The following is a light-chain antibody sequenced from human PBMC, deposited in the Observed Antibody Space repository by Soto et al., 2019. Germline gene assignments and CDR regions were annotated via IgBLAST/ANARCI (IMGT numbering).Light chain of an antibody. CDR1: QSISSW. CDR3: QQYSSWWT. Sequence: DIQMTQSPSTLSASVGDRVTITCRASQSISSWLAWYQQKPGKAPKLLLYKASTLEGGVPSRFSGSESGTEFTLTINSLQPDDFATYYCQQYSSWWTFGQGTKVEIK. J-gene: IGKJ1*01. V-gene: IGKV1-5*03. CDR2: KAS.